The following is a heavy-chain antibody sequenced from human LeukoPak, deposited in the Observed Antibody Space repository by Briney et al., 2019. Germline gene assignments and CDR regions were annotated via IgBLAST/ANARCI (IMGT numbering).Heavy chain of an antibody. CDR3: ARDDWGYDFWSGYISMFDY. V-gene: IGHV3-7*01. CDR1: GFTFSSYW. Sequence: GGSLRLSCAASGFTFSSYWMSWVRQAPGKGLEWVANIKQDGSEKYYVDSVKGRFTISRDNAKNSLYLQMNGLRAEDTAVYYCARDDWGYDFWSGYISMFDYWGQGTLVTVSS. CDR2: IKQDGSEK. D-gene: IGHD3-3*01. J-gene: IGHJ4*02.